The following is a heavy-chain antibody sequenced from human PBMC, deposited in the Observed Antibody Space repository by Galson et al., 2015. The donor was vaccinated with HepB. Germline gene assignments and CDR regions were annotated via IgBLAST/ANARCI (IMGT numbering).Heavy chain of an antibody. CDR2: IKSKTDGGTT. D-gene: IGHD6-13*01. V-gene: IGHV3-15*01. CDR3: THYSSSWYALVY. J-gene: IGHJ4*02. CDR1: GFTFSNAW. Sequence: SLRLSCAASGFTFSNAWMSWVRQAPGKGLEWVGRIKSKTDGGTTDYAAPVKGRFTISRDDSKNTLYLQMNSLKTEDTAVYYCTHYSSSWYALVYWGQGTLVTVSS.